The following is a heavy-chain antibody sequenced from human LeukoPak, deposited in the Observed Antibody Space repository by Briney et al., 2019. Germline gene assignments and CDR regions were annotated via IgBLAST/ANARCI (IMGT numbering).Heavy chain of an antibody. CDR3: ARRIRGTGAFDI. CDR2: IYYSGST. D-gene: IGHD3-10*01. V-gene: IGHV4-59*01. CDR1: GGSISSYY. J-gene: IGHJ3*02. Sequence: SETLSLTCTVSGGSISSYYWSWIRQPPGKGLEWIGYIYYSGSTNYNPSLKSRVTISVDTSKNQFSLKLSSVTAADTAVYYCARRIRGTGAFDIWGQGTMVTVSS.